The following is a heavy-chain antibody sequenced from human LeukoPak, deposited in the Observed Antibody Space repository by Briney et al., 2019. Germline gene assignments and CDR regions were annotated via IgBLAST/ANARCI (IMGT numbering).Heavy chain of an antibody. Sequence: ASVTVSLKASGYTFTSNYIHWVRQAPGQGLEWMGMIYPRDGSTSYAQKFQGRVTVTRDTSTSTVHMELSGLRSEDTAVYYCARGGSLAVAPHLYYFDYWGQGTLVTVSS. CDR3: ARGGSLAVAPHLYYFDY. V-gene: IGHV1-46*01. CDR1: GYTFTSNY. J-gene: IGHJ4*02. D-gene: IGHD6-19*01. CDR2: IYPRDGST.